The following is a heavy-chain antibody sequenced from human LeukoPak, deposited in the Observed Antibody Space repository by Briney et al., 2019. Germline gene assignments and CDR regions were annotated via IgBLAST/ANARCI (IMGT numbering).Heavy chain of an antibody. Sequence: SETLSLTCTVSGGSITSDYWSWIRQPPGKGLEWIAYIRYSGTTNYNPSLKSRVTISLDTSKNQFSLKLTSVTAADTAVYYCARGAGWYGNWGQGALVTVSS. CDR1: GGSITSDY. D-gene: IGHD6-19*01. CDR2: IRYSGTT. V-gene: IGHV4-59*01. J-gene: IGHJ4*02. CDR3: ARGAGWYGN.